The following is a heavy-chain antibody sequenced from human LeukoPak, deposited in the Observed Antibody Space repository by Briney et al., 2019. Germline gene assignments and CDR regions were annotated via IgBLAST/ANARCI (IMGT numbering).Heavy chain of an antibody. CDR1: GFTFSIYS. D-gene: IGHD2/OR15-2a*01. Sequence: GGSLRLSCAASGFTFSIYSMNWVRQAPGKGLEWVSSISSSSSYIYYADSVKGRFTISRDNANKSLYLQLNSLRAEDTAVYFCAREPIYGLNFDYWGQGTLVTVSS. V-gene: IGHV3-21*01. CDR2: ISSSSSYI. J-gene: IGHJ4*02. CDR3: AREPIYGLNFDY.